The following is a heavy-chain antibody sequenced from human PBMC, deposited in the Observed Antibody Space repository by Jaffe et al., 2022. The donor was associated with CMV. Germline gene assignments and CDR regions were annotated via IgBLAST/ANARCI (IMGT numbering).Heavy chain of an antibody. CDR1: GFTFGDYA. Sequence: EVQLVESGGGLVQPGRSLRLSCTASGFTFGDYAMSWVRQAPGKGLEWVGFIRSKAYGGTTEYAASVKGRFTISRDDSKSIAYLQMNSLKTEDTAVYYCTRDLEVVVAAVGYFDYWGQGTLVTVSS. CDR3: TRDLEVVVAAVGYFDY. V-gene: IGHV3-49*04. D-gene: IGHD2-15*01. CDR2: IRSKAYGGTT. J-gene: IGHJ4*02.